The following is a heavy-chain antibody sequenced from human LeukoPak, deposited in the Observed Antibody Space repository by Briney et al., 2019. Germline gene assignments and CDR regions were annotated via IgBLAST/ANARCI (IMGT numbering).Heavy chain of an antibody. Sequence: SETLSLTCTVSGGSISSYPISSYAWSWIRQPPGRGLEWIGYIYYSGSTTYNPSLKSRLTISLDTSKNQFSLTLSSVTAADTAVYYCAGDYSSASYRFDFWGQGTLVSVSS. CDR3: AGDYSSASYRFDF. CDR2: IYYSGST. D-gene: IGHD3-10*01. CDR1: GGSISSYP. V-gene: IGHV4-59*12. J-gene: IGHJ4*02.